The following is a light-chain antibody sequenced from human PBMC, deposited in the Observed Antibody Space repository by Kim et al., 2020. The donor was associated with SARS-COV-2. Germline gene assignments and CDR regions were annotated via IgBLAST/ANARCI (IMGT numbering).Light chain of an antibody. CDR1: GSAVGTYTF. J-gene: IGLJ3*02. CDR2: GVT. CDR3: SSYIRGNTWM. V-gene: IGLV2-14*02. Sequence: GQSMTTDCTATGSAVGTYTFVSWYHKKPGKAPKLLIYGVTTRPSGVSHRFSGSKSDNPASLTISGLQADDEADYYCSSYIRGNTWMFGGGTKVTVL.